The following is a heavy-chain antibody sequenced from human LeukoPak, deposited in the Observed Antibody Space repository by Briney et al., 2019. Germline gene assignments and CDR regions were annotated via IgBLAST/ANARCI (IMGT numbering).Heavy chain of an antibody. D-gene: IGHD3-10*01. V-gene: IGHV5-10-1*01. J-gene: IGHJ4*02. CDR3: AVWFGELPTADY. Sequence: GESLQISCKGSGYSFTSYWISWVRQMPGKGLEWMGRIDPSDSYTNYSPSFQGHVTISADKFISTAYLQWSSLKASDTAMYYCAVWFGELPTADYWGQGTLVTVSS. CDR1: GYSFTSYW. CDR2: IDPSDSYT.